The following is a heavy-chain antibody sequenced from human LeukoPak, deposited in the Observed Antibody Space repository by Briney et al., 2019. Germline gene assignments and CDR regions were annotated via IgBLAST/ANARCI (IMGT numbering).Heavy chain of an antibody. V-gene: IGHV3-20*01. J-gene: IGHJ4*01. CDR3: VREGFDY. Sequence: PGGSLRLSCAASGFKFDDYGLNWVRQAPGKGPEWVSGINWNGGSSGYADSVKGRFTISRDNAKNSVYLQMNSLRVEDTALDHCVREGFDYWGHGILVTVSS. CDR2: INWNGGSS. CDR1: GFKFDDYG.